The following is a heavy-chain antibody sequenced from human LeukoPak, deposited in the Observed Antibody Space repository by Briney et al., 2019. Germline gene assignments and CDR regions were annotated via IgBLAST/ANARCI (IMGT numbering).Heavy chain of an antibody. V-gene: IGHV5-51*01. D-gene: IGHD3-3*01. CDR1: GYSFTSYW. Sequence: GESLKISCKGSGYSFTSYWIGWVRQMPGKGLEWMGIIYPGDSDTRYSPSFQGQVTISADKSISTAYLQWSSLKASDTAMYYCARSGLGDFWSVYYADYYYYMDVWGKGTTVTVSS. CDR3: ARSGLGDFWSVYYADYYYYMDV. CDR2: IYPGDSDT. J-gene: IGHJ6*03.